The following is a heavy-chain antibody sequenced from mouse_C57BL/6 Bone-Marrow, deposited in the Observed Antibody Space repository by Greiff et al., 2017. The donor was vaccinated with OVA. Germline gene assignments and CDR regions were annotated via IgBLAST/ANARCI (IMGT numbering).Heavy chain of an antibody. CDR2: IDPETGGN. D-gene: IGHD2-5*01. Sequence: QVQLKQSGAELVRPGASVTLSCKASGYTFTDYEMHWVKQTPVHGLEWIGAIDPETGGNAYNQKFKGKAILTADKSSSTAYMELRSRTSEDSAVYYCTRGYSNYYAMDYWGQGTSVTVSS. J-gene: IGHJ4*01. CDR3: TRGYSNYYAMDY. V-gene: IGHV1-15*01. CDR1: GYTFTDYE.